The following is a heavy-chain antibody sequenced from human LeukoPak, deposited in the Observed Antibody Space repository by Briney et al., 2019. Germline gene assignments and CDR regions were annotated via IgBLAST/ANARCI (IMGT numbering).Heavy chain of an antibody. CDR1: GGSISSYY. CDR3: ARSGTYYNNWFDP. V-gene: IGHV4-4*07. J-gene: IGHJ5*02. D-gene: IGHD3-10*01. CDR2: IYNSGNT. Sequence: PSETLSHACTVSGGSISSYYWSWIRQPAGKGLEWIGRIYNSGNTNYNPSLKSRVTISVDTSKNQFSLKLNSVTAADTAVYYCARSGTYYNNWFDPWGQGTLVTVSS.